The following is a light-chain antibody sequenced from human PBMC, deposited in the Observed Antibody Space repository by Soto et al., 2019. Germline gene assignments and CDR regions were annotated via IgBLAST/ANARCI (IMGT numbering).Light chain of an antibody. CDR3: QQYNSYWT. CDR2: KAS. J-gene: IGKJ1*01. V-gene: IGKV1-5*03. Sequence: DIQMTQSPSTLSASVGDRVTITCRASQCISSWLAWYQQKPGKAPKLLIYKASSLESGVPSRFSSSGSGTEFTLTISSLQPDDLATYYCQQYNSYWTFGQGTKVEIK. CDR1: QCISSW.